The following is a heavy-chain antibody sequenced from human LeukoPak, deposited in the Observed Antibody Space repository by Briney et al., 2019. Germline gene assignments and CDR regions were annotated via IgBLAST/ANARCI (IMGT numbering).Heavy chain of an antibody. Sequence: PGRSLRLSCAASGFTFDDYAMHWVRQAPGKGLEWVSGISWNSGSIGYADSVKGRFTISRDNAKNSLYLQMNSLRAEDTALYYCAKSLYYYDSGGRTFDYWGQGTLVTVSS. J-gene: IGHJ4*02. CDR1: GFTFDDYA. CDR3: AKSLYYYDSGGRTFDY. D-gene: IGHD3-22*01. CDR2: ISWNSGSI. V-gene: IGHV3-9*01.